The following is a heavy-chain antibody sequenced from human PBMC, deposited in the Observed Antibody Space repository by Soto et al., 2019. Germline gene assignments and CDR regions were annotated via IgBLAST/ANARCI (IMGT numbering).Heavy chain of an antibody. CDR1: GYSFTHYY. CDR2: INPYTSTT. J-gene: IGHJ4*02. D-gene: IGHD2-2*01. Sequence: QVQLVQSGAEMKKLGASVKVSCKASGYSFTHYYVHWVRQAPGQGLEWMGWINPYTSTTTYAPKFEGRISMTRDKSVSTAYMELSGLRSDDSALYFCARASGSPLTEYAPLGFWGQGTLVVVSS. V-gene: IGHV1-2*02. CDR3: ARASGSPLTEYAPLGF.